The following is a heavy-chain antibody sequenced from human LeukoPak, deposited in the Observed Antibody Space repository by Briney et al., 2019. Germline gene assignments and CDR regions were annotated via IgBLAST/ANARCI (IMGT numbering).Heavy chain of an antibody. D-gene: IGHD3-9*01. CDR2: MNPNSGNT. V-gene: IGHV1-8*03. J-gene: IGHJ4*02. CDR3: ARSDYDILTGYYYFDY. CDR1: GYTFTSYD. Sequence: ASVKVSCKASGYTFTSYDINQVRQATGQGLEWMGWMNPNSGNTGYAQKFQGRVTITRNTSISTAYMELSSLRSEDTAVYYCARSDYDILTGYYYFDYWGQGTLVTVSS.